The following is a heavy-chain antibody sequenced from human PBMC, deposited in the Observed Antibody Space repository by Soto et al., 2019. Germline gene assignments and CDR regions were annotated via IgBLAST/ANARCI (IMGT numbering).Heavy chain of an antibody. CDR3: AHGARSGYYWDF. CDR1: GFSLTTSGVT. CDR2: THWDDDQ. D-gene: IGHD5-12*01. Sequence: QITLKESGPTLVKPTQTLTLTCTFSGFSLTTSGVTVGWIRQPPGKALEWLALTHWDDDQRYSASLKSRLTITKDTSKNQVVLRMTNMDPVDTGTYYCAHGARSGYYWDFCGQGTLVTVAS. V-gene: IGHV2-5*02. J-gene: IGHJ4*02.